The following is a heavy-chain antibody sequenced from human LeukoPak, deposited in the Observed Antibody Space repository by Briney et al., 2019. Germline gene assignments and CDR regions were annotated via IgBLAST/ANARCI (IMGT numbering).Heavy chain of an antibody. V-gene: IGHV1-8*01. J-gene: IGHJ4*02. CDR1: GYTFTSYD. CDR2: MNPNSGNT. CDR3: ARVAVGATGYGY. D-gene: IGHD1-26*01. Sequence: ASVKVSCKASGYTFTSYDINWVRQATGQGLEWMGWMNPNSGNTGYAQKFQGRVTMTRNTSIRTAYMELSSLRSEDTAVYYCARVAVGATGYGYWGQGTLVTVSS.